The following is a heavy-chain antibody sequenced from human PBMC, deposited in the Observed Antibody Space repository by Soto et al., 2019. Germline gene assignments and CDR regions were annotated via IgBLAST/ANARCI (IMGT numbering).Heavy chain of an antibody. D-gene: IGHD3-3*01. CDR2: IWYDGSNK. V-gene: IGHV3-33*01. Sequence: GGSLRLSCAASVLTFSGYSMRWVRQAPGKGLEWVAVIWYDGSNKYYADSVKGRFTISRDNSKNTLYLQMNSLRAEDTAVYYCARDREYYDFWSGYCKDYYYGMDVWGQGTTVTVSS. CDR1: VLTFSGYS. CDR3: ARDREYYDFWSGYCKDYYYGMDV. J-gene: IGHJ6*02.